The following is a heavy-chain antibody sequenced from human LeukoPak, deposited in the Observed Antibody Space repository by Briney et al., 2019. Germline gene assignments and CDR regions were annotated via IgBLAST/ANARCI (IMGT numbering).Heavy chain of an antibody. V-gene: IGHV3-30*02. CDR2: IRYDGSNK. J-gene: IGHJ4*02. CDR1: GFTFSSYG. D-gene: IGHD5-18*01. CDR3: AKRGDTAMVTDY. Sequence: PGGSLRLSYAASGFTFSSYGMHWVRQAPGKGLEWVAFIRYDGSNKYYADSVKGRFTISRDNSKNTLYLQMNSLRAEDTAVYYCAKRGDTAMVTDYWGQGTLVTVSS.